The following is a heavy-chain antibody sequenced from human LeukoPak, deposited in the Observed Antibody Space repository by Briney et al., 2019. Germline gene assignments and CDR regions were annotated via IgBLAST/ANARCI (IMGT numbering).Heavy chain of an antibody. CDR3: ARGPGKGKRWLHIFDY. J-gene: IGHJ4*02. Sequence: SETLSLTCTVSGGSISGYYWSWVRQSPEKGLESIGFIYSTGSTSYNPSLRSRVTISIDTSQNQIYLRLTSVTAADTAVYYCARGPGKGKRWLHIFDYWGQGTLVTVSS. CDR1: GGSISGYY. CDR2: IYSTGST. V-gene: IGHV4-59*01. D-gene: IGHD5-24*01.